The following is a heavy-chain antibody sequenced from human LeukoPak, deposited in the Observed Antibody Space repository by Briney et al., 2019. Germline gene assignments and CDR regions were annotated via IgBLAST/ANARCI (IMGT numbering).Heavy chain of an antibody. CDR1: GGSFSGYY. V-gene: IGHV4-34*01. Sequence: SETLSLTCAVYGGSFSGYYWSWIRQPPGKGLEWIGEINHSGSTNYNPSLKSRVTISVDTSKNQFSLKLSSVTAADTAVYYCARGGWTLRYFEIPNWFDPWGQGTLVTVSS. D-gene: IGHD3-9*01. CDR3: ARGGWTLRYFEIPNWFDP. J-gene: IGHJ5*02. CDR2: INHSGST.